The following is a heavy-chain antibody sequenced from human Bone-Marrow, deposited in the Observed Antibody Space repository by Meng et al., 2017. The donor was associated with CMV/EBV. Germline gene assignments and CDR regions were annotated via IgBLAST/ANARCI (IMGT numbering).Heavy chain of an antibody. Sequence: GESLKISCAASGFTFSSYSMNWVRQAPGKGLEWVSSISSSSSYIYYADSVKGRFTISRDNAKNSLYLQMNSLRAEDTAVYYCARDRTYYYDSSGYFDYGMDVWGQGTTVTVSS. CDR2: ISSSSSYI. V-gene: IGHV3-21*01. CDR3: ARDRTYYYDSSGYFDYGMDV. D-gene: IGHD3-22*01. CDR1: GFTFSSYS. J-gene: IGHJ6*02.